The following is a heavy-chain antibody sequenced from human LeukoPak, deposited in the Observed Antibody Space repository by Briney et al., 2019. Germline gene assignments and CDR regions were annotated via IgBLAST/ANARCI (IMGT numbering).Heavy chain of an antibody. V-gene: IGHV3-74*01. CDR2: INSDGSST. Sequence: PGGSLRLSCAASGFTFSSYWMHWVRQAPGKGLVWVSRINSDGSSTSYADSVKGRFTISRDNSNNTLYLQMSSLRAEDTAVYYCAKCVSSSFNYYYYHMDVWGKGTTVIVSS. J-gene: IGHJ6*03. CDR3: AKCVSSSFNYYYYHMDV. D-gene: IGHD6-13*01. CDR1: GFTFSSYW.